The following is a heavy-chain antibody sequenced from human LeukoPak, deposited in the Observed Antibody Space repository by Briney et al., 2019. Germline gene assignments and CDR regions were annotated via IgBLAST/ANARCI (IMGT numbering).Heavy chain of an antibody. CDR3: ARDSSDAYNPEPGY. CDR1: GFTFRSYS. Sequence: GGSLRLSCAASGFTFRSYSMNWVRQAPGKGLAWVSFISGKSSTIYYADSVKGRFTISRDNAKNSVYLQMNSLRDEDTAVYYCARDSSDAYNPEPGYWGQGTLVTVSS. D-gene: IGHD5-24*01. J-gene: IGHJ4*02. CDR2: ISGKSSTI. V-gene: IGHV3-48*02.